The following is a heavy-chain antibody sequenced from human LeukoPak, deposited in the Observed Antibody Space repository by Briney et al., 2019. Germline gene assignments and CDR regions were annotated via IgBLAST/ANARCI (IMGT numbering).Heavy chain of an antibody. D-gene: IGHD3-22*01. V-gene: IGHV1-24*01. CDR3: APRSHYYDSSGYYYAFDY. J-gene: IGHJ4*02. Sequence: ASVKVSCKVSGYTLTELSMHWVRQAPGKGLEWMGGINPEDGETIYAQKFQGRVTMTEDTSTDTAYMELSSLRSEDTAVYYCAPRSHYYDSSGYYYAFDYWGQGILVPVSS. CDR1: GYTLTELS. CDR2: INPEDGET.